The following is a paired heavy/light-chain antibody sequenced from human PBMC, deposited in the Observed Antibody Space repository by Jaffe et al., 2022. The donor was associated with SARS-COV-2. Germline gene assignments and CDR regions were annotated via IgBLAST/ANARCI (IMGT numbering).Light chain of an antibody. Sequence: DIQMTQAPSTLSASVGDRVTITCRASQSISSWLAWYQQKPGRAPKLLIYKVSTLESGVPSRFSGSGSGTEFTLTINSLQPDDFATYYCHQYNSYPWTFGQGTKVEIK. J-gene: IGKJ1*01. CDR3: HQYNSYPWT. V-gene: IGKV1-5*03. CDR1: QSISSW. CDR2: KVS.
Heavy chain of an antibody. CDR1: GFTFSDYY. V-gene: IGHV3-11*01. Sequence: QVQLVESGGGLVKPGGSLRLSCAASGFTFSDYYMTWIRQTPGKGLEWVSYISTSGSTKYYADSVKGRFTISRDNAGNSLYLQMNSLRAEDTAIYFCARAPKLRLELPDYWGQGTLVTVSS. D-gene: IGHD1-7*01. CDR3: ARAPKLRLELPDY. CDR2: ISTSGSTK. J-gene: IGHJ4*02.